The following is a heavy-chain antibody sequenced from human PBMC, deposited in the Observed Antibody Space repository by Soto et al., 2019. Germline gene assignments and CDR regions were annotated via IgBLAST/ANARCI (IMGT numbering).Heavy chain of an antibody. V-gene: IGHV4-30-4*01. Sequence: SETLSLTCTVSGGSISSGDYYWSWIRQPPGKGLEWIGYIYHSGSTYYNPSLKSRVTISVDTSKNQFSLKLSSVSAADTAVYYCARERPDGARLDPWGQGTLVTVSS. CDR3: ARERPDGARLDP. CDR2: IYHSGST. CDR1: GGSISSGDYY. D-gene: IGHD6-6*01. J-gene: IGHJ5*02.